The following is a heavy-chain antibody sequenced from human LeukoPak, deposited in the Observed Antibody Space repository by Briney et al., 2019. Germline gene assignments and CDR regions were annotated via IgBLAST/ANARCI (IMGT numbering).Heavy chain of an antibody. Sequence: GGSLRHSCAASGFTFSSYDMHWVRQVIGKGLEWVSAIGSAGDTYYPGSVKGRFTISRENAKNSLYLQMNSLRAGDTAVYYCARGGSGGWRNWFDPWGQGTLVTVSS. D-gene: IGHD6-19*01. V-gene: IGHV3-13*04. CDR2: IGSAGDT. CDR1: GFTFSSYD. J-gene: IGHJ5*02. CDR3: ARGGSGGWRNWFDP.